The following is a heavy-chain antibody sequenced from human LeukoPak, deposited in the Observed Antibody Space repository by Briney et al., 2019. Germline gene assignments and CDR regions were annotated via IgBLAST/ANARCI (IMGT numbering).Heavy chain of an antibody. CDR1: GFTFSSYG. CDR2: ISYDGSNK. Sequence: QSGGPLRLSCAASGFTFSSYGMHWVRQAPGKGLEWVAVISYDGSNKYYADSVKGRFTISRDNSKNTLYLQMNSLRAEDTAVYYCAKGELQRYWGQGTLVTVSS. J-gene: IGHJ4*02. D-gene: IGHD1-26*01. V-gene: IGHV3-30*18. CDR3: AKGELQRY.